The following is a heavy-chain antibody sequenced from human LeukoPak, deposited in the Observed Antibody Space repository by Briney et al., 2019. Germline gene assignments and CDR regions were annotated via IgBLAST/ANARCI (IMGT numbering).Heavy chain of an antibody. J-gene: IGHJ4*02. CDR3: ERVRAMIVVGEIDY. CDR1: GGPISIGGYY. V-gene: IGHV4-31*03. D-gene: IGHD3-22*01. Sequence: PSETLSLTCTVSGGPISIGGYYCSWIRQHPGKVLDWIGYIYYSVSTYYNPSLKSRVTISVDTAKNQFSLKLRSVTAADTAVYYCERVRAMIVVGEIDYWGQGTLVTVSS. CDR2: IYYSVST.